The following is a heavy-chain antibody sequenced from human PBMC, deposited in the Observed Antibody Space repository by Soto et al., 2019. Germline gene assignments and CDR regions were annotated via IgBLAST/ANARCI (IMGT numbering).Heavy chain of an antibody. CDR1: GGTFSSYP. V-gene: IGHV1-69*06. D-gene: IGHD6-13*01. Sequence: QVQLVQSGAEVKKPGSSVNVSCKASGGTFSSYPISWVRQAPGQGLEWMGWILPIFGTVNYAQKFQGRVTITADRSTSTAYMDLSSLRSEDTAVYYCARALDGSRRLDYGGQGTLVTVSS. CDR2: ILPIFGTV. CDR3: ARALDGSRRLDY. J-gene: IGHJ4*02.